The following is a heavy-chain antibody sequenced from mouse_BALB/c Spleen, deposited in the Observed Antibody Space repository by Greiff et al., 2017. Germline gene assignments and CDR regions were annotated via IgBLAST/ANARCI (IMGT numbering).Heavy chain of an antibody. CDR1: GYTFTSYY. V-gene: IGHV1S81*02. J-gene: IGHJ3*01. Sequence: VQLQQPGAELVKPGASVKLSCKASGYTFTSYYMYWVKQRPGQGLEWIGGINPSNGGTNFNEKFKSKATLTVDKSSSTAYMQLSSLTSEDSAVYYCTRAMITGFAYWGQGTLVTVSA. CDR2: INPSNGGT. D-gene: IGHD2-4*01. CDR3: TRAMITGFAY.